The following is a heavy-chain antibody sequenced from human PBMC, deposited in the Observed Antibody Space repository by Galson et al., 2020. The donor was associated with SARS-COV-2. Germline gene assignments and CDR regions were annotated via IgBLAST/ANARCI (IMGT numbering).Heavy chain of an antibody. D-gene: IGHD4-17*01. J-gene: IGHJ4*02. V-gene: IGHV3-23*01. CDR3: AIYGDFDNY. CDR2: ISGSGGET. Sequence: FSNYAMSWIRQAPGKGLEWVSSISGSGGETYYADSAKGRFTISRDNSKNTLYLQMNRLRAEDTAVYYCAIYGDFDNYWGRGTLVTVSS. CDR1: FSNYA.